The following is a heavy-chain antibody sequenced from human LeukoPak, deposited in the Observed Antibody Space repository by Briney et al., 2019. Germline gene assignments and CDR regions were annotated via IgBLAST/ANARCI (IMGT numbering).Heavy chain of an antibody. CDR1: GYTFTSYA. J-gene: IGHJ6*02. Sequence: ASVKVSCKASGYTFTSYAMHWVRQAPGQRLEWMGWINAGNGNTKYSQKFQGRVAITRDTSASTAYMELSSLRSEDTAVYYCALDYPYYYYYGMDVWGQGTTVTVSS. CDR2: INAGNGNT. CDR3: ALDYPYYYYYGMDV. V-gene: IGHV1-3*01.